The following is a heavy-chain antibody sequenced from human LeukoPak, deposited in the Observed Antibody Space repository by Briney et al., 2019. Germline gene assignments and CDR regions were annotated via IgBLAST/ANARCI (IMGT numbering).Heavy chain of an antibody. Sequence: GGSLRLSCAASGFSFGSYAMSWVRQAAGKGLEWVSEICGSVSGSGDCTHYADSVKGRFTISRDNAKNSLYLQMNSLRAEDTAVYYCARDRDTTVTTTDFDYWGQGTLVTVSS. CDR1: GFSFGSYA. CDR3: ARDRDTTVTTTDFDY. CDR2: ICGSVSGSGDCT. V-gene: IGHV3-23*01. D-gene: IGHD4-17*01. J-gene: IGHJ4*02.